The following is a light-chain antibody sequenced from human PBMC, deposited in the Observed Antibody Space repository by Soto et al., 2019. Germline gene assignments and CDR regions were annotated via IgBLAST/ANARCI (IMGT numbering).Light chain of an antibody. CDR1: SSDVVTYNL. CDR2: EGT. Sequence: QSVLTQPASVSGSPGQSISISCTGTSSDVVTYNLVSWYQQHPGKAPTVLIYEGTKRPSGVSNRFSGSKSGNTASLTISGLQTEDEADYYCYSFAASTTFSYVFGPGTKVTV. J-gene: IGLJ1*01. V-gene: IGLV2-23*03. CDR3: YSFAASTTFSYV.